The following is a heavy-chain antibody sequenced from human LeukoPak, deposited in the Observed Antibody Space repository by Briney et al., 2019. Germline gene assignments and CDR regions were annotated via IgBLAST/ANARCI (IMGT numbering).Heavy chain of an antibody. CDR1: GYTFTSYG. CDR3: ARVRRLAAAVSFGY. D-gene: IGHD6-13*01. V-gene: IGHV1-18*01. J-gene: IGHJ4*02. CDR2: ISAYNGNT. Sequence: ASVKVSCEASGYTFTSYGISWVRQAPGQGLEWMGWISAYNGNTNYAQKLQGRVTMTTDTSTSTAYMELSSLRSEDTAVYYCARVRRLAAAVSFGYWGQGTLVTVSS.